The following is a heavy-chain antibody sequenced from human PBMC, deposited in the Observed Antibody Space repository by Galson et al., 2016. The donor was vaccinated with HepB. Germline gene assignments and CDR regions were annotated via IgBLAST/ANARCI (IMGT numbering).Heavy chain of an antibody. D-gene: IGHD6-13*01. Sequence: SVKVSCKASGYTFRSYGFSWVRQAPGQGLEWMGWISAYSGNTDFAQKFQGRLSMTTDTSTSTAYMDLRSLRSDDTAVYYCARDRGIAAAGTVMDYWGQGTLVTVSS. CDR1: GYTFRSYG. V-gene: IGHV1-18*04. CDR2: ISAYSGNT. CDR3: ARDRGIAAAGTVMDY. J-gene: IGHJ4*02.